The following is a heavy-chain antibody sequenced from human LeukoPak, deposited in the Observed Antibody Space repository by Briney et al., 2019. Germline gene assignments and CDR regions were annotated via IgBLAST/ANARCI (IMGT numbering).Heavy chain of an antibody. CDR3: AREEEWELPDY. Sequence: GGSLRLSCAASGFTFSNYGMHWVRQAPGKGLEWVAFIRYDGSNKYYADSVKGRFTISRDNSKNTLYLQIHSLRGEDTAMCFCAREEEWELPDYWGQGTLVTVSS. CDR2: IRYDGSNK. D-gene: IGHD1-26*01. CDR1: GFTFSNYG. V-gene: IGHV3-30*02. J-gene: IGHJ4*02.